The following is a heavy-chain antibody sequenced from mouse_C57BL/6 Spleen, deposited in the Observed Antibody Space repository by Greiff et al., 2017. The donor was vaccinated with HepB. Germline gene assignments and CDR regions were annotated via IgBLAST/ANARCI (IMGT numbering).Heavy chain of an antibody. Sequence: QVQLQQSGAELARPGASVKMSCKASGYTFTSYTMHWVKQRPGQGLEWIGYINPSSGYTKYNQKFKDKATLTADKSSSTAYMQLSSLTSEDSAVYYCARSYDYDGPFDYWGQGTTLTVSS. J-gene: IGHJ2*01. D-gene: IGHD2-4*01. V-gene: IGHV1-4*01. CDR2: INPSSGYT. CDR3: ARSYDYDGPFDY. CDR1: GYTFTSYT.